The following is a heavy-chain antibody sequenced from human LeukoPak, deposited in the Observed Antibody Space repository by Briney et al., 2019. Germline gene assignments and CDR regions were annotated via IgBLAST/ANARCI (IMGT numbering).Heavy chain of an antibody. CDR3: ARAPLRGSGNYYYYMDV. CDR2: INHSGST. J-gene: IGHJ6*03. D-gene: IGHD3-10*01. V-gene: IGHV4-34*01. CDR1: GGSFSGYY. Sequence: SETLSLTCAVYGGSFSGYYWSWIRQPPGKGLEWIGEINHSGSTNYNPSLKSRVTISVDTSKNQFSLKLSSVTAADTAVYYCARAPLRGSGNYYYYMDVWGKGTTVTVSS.